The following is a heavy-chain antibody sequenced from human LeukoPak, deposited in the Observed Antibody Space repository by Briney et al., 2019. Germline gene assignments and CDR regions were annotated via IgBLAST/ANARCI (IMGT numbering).Heavy chain of an antibody. CDR3: ARGPPTYTAMVTGDAFDI. J-gene: IGHJ3*02. CDR2: MNPNSGNT. CDR1: GYTFTGYY. V-gene: IGHV1-8*02. D-gene: IGHD5-18*01. Sequence: VASVKVSCKASGYTFTGYYMHWVRQAPGQGLEWMGWMNPNSGNTGYAQKFQGRVTMTRNTSISTAYMELSSLRSEDTAVYYCARGPPTYTAMVTGDAFDIWGQGTMVTVSS.